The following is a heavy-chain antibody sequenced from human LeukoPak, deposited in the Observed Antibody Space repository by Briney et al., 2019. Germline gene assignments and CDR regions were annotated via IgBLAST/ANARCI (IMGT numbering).Heavy chain of an antibody. J-gene: IGHJ6*02. CDR3: AKDRRITIFGVARNYGMDV. Sequence: GGSLRLSCAASGFTFSSYAMSWVRQAPGKGLEWVSAISGSGGSTYYADSVKGRFTISRDNSKNTLYLQMNSLRAEDTAVYYCAKDRRITIFGVARNYGMDVWGQGTTVTVS. D-gene: IGHD3-3*01. CDR1: GFTFSSYA. V-gene: IGHV3-23*01. CDR2: ISGSGGST.